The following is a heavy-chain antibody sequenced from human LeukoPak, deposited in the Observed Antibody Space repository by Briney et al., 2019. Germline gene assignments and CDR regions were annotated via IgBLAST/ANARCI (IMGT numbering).Heavy chain of an antibody. D-gene: IGHD2-15*01. V-gene: IGHV4-38-2*01. CDR3: ARVLVVAGHSDYSYFDL. CDR1: GYSITNGYY. Sequence: SSETLSLTCAVSGYSITNGYYWGWIRQPPGKGLEWIGSINHSGSTSYNPTLKSRVTISVDTSKSQFSLKLSSVTAADTAVYYCARVLVVAGHSDYSYFDLWGRGTLVTVSS. J-gene: IGHJ2*01. CDR2: INHSGST.